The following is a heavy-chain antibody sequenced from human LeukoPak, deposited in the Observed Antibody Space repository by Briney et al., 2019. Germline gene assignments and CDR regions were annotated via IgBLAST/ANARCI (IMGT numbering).Heavy chain of an antibody. CDR3: AREWALPGAYYMDV. CDR1: GFTFRTYW. CDR2: ISSDGSST. D-gene: IGHD1-26*01. V-gene: IGHV3-74*01. Sequence: GGSLRLSCAASGFTFRTYWMHWVRQVPGKGLVWVSRISSDGSSTIYADSVKGRFTIPRDNANNTLYLQMNSLRGEDTAMYYCAREWALPGAYYMDVWGKGTTVTVSS. J-gene: IGHJ6*03.